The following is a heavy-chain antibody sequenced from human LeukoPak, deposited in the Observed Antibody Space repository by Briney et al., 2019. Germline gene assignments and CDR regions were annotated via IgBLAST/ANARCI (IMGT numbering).Heavy chain of an antibody. J-gene: IGHJ4*02. CDR2: ISYDGSNK. CDR1: GFAFNTYG. CDR3: AKDSVAGTEMYYFDY. D-gene: IGHD6-19*01. V-gene: IGHV3-30*18. Sequence: PGGSLRLSCAASGFAFNTYGMSWVRQAPGKGLEWVAVISYDGSNKYYADSVKGRFTISRDNSKNTLYLQMNSLRAEDTAVYYCAKDSVAGTEMYYFDYWGQGTLVTVSS.